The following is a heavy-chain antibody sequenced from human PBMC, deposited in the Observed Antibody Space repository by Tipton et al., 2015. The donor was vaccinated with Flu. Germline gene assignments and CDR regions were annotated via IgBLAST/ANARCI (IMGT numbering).Heavy chain of an antibody. D-gene: IGHD2-15*01. V-gene: IGHV3-30*03. CDR3: SARYCSGGSCYSDDFFDY. CDR1: GFSFSSYG. CDR2: LSHDGSSK. J-gene: IGHJ4*02. Sequence: SLRLSCAASGFSFSSYGMHWVRQAPGKGLEWVAALSHDGSSKYYGDSVKGRFSISRDNAKTTLYLQINSLKIEDTGVYYCSARYCSGGSCYSDDFFDYWGQGTLVNVSA.